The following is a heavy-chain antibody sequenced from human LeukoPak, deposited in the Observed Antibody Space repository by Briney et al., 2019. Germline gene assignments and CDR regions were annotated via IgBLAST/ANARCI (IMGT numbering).Heavy chain of an antibody. Sequence: SETLSLTCTASGGSISSYYWNWVRQPPGKGLEWIGYIYYSGSTNYNPSLKSGVTISIATSKNQLSLNLSSVTAADTAVYYCARGGEVCSSSSCYRGHDYWGQGTLVTVSS. CDR1: GGSISSYY. CDR2: IYYSGST. CDR3: ARGGEVCSSSSCYRGHDY. D-gene: IGHD2-2*01. V-gene: IGHV4-59*08. J-gene: IGHJ4*02.